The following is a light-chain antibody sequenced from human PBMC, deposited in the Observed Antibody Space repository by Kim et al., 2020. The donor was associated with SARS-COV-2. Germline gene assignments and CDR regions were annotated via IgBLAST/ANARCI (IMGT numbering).Light chain of an antibody. Sequence: SYELTQPLSVSVALGQTARITCGGNNIGTKSVHWYQQKPGQAPLQVIYRDRNRPSGIPERFSGSNSGNTATLTISRVQAGDEADYSCQVWDSSTGVFGGGTQLTVL. CDR3: QVWDSSTGV. CDR1: NIGTKS. J-gene: IGLJ3*02. CDR2: RDR. V-gene: IGLV3-9*01.